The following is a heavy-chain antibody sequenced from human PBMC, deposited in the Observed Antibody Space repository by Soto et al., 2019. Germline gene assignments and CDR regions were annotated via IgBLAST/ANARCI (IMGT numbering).Heavy chain of an antibody. D-gene: IGHD3-16*01. CDR1: GGSTNIRSDY. Sequence: PSEALAVTCTVSGGSTNIRSDYWGGIRQPPGKGLEWIGSVYYSGSTHDNPSLQSRVTISVDTSRNQFSLNLISVTAADTAVYFCARQPRGPGYGERGLYFDYWGQGTMVTVSS. V-gene: IGHV4-39*01. CDR2: VYYSGST. J-gene: IGHJ4*02. CDR3: ARQPRGPGYGERGLYFDY.